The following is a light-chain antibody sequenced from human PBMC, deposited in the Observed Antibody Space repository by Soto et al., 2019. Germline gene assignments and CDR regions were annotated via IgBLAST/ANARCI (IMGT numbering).Light chain of an antibody. Sequence: QSVLTQPASVSGSPGQSITISCTGTSSDVGGYNYVSWYQQHPGKAPKLMIYDVSNRPSGVSIRFSGSKSGNTASLTISGLQAEDEADYYCSSYTSSSPYVFGTGTKVTVL. CDR2: DVS. CDR3: SSYTSSSPYV. V-gene: IGLV2-14*01. J-gene: IGLJ1*01. CDR1: SSDVGGYNY.